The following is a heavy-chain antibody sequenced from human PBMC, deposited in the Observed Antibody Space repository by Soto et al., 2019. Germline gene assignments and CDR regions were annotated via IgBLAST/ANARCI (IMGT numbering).Heavy chain of an antibody. D-gene: IGHD3-22*01. Sequence: QVQLVESGGGVVQPGRSLRLSCAASGFTFSSYAMHWVRQAPGKGLEWVAVISYDGSNKYSADSVKGRFTISRDNSKNTLYLQMNSLRAEDTAVYYCARDGDSMIVVVMTYYFDYWGQGTLVTVSS. CDR2: ISYDGSNK. CDR1: GFTFSSYA. J-gene: IGHJ4*02. CDR3: ARDGDSMIVVVMTYYFDY. V-gene: IGHV3-30-3*01.